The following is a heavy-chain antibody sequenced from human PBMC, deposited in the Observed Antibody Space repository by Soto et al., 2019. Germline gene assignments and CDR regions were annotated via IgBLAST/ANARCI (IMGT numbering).Heavy chain of an antibody. CDR2: IYYSGST. CDR3: ARGIPGWQQLPLGY. CDR1: GGSISSSSYY. Sequence: QLQLQESGPGLVKPSETLSLTCTVSGGSISSSSYYWGWIRQPPGKGLEWIGSIYYSGSTYYNPSLKSRVTISVDTSKNQFSLKLSSVTAADTAVYYCARGIPGWQQLPLGYLGQGTLVTVSS. D-gene: IGHD6-13*01. J-gene: IGHJ4*02. V-gene: IGHV4-39*01.